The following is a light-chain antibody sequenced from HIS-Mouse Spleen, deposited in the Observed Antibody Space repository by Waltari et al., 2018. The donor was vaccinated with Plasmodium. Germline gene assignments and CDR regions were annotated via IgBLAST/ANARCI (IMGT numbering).Light chain of an antibody. V-gene: IGKV2-28*01. Sequence: DIVMTQSPLSLPVAPGERACIPCRSSQSLLHSNGYNYLDWYLQKPGQSPQLLIYLGSNRASGVPDRFSGSGSGTDFTLKISRVEAEDVGVYYCMQALQTPLTFGGGTKVEIK. CDR3: MQALQTPLT. CDR1: QSLLHSNGYNY. CDR2: LGS. J-gene: IGKJ4*01.